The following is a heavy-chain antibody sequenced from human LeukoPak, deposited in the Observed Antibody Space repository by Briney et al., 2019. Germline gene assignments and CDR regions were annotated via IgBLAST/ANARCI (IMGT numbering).Heavy chain of an antibody. CDR3: ARHPATGSRIFDY. J-gene: IGHJ4*02. CDR1: GVSISGYY. V-gene: IGHV4-59*08. D-gene: IGHD1-1*01. Sequence: SQTLSLTCTVSGVSISGYYWSCIRQPPGKGLGWIAYIYYTGSTNYNPALKSRVTISVDTSKNQFSLKLSSVTAADTAVYYCARHPATGSRIFDYWGQGTLVTVSS. CDR2: IYYTGST.